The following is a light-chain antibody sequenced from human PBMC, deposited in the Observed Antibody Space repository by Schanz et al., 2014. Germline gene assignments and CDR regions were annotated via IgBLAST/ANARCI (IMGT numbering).Light chain of an antibody. CDR3: QQLNSYPLT. J-gene: IGKJ4*01. CDR1: QSISTW. V-gene: IGKV1-5*01. Sequence: DIQMTQSPSTLSVSVGDRVTITCRASQSISTWLAWYQQKPGKAPKFLIYDASSLESGVPSRFSGGGSGTEFTLTISNLQPEDFATYYCQQLNSYPLTFGGGTKVELK. CDR2: DAS.